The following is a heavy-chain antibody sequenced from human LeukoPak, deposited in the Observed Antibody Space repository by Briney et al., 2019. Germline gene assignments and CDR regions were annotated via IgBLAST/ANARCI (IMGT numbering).Heavy chain of an antibody. D-gene: IGHD6-13*01. CDR3: ARGFSSSWYVGWFDP. J-gene: IGHJ5*02. CDR2: INSDGSST. V-gene: IGHV3-74*01. CDR1: GFTFSSYW. Sequence: GGSLRLSCAASGFTFSSYWMHWVRQAPGKGLVWVSRINSDGSSTSYADSVKGRFTNSRDNAKNTLYLQMNSLRAEDTAVYYCARGFSSSWYVGWFDPWGQGTLVTVSS.